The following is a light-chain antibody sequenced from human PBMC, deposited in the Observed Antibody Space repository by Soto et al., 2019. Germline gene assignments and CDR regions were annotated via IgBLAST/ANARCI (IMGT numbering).Light chain of an antibody. J-gene: IGKJ5*01. CDR3: QQYDRLIT. CDR1: QSVGGN. V-gene: IGKV3-15*01. Sequence: VVLTQSPATLSVSPGARATLSCRASQSVGGNLAWYLQKPGQAPRLLIHGTSTRATGIPARFSGSGSGTEFTLTISSLLSEDFGIYYCQQYDRLITFGQGTRLEIK. CDR2: GTS.